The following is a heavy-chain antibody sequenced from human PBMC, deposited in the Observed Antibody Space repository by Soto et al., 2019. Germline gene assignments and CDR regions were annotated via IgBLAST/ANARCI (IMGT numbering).Heavy chain of an antibody. CDR2: INHSGST. CDR3: ALYSGYDYWFAP. CDR1: GGSFSGYY. J-gene: IGHJ5*02. D-gene: IGHD5-12*01. V-gene: IGHV4-34*01. Sequence: QVQLQQWGAGLLKPSETLSLTCAVYGGSFSGYYWSWIRQPPGKGLEWIGEINHSGSTNYNPSLKSRVTISVDTSKNQFSLKLSSVTAADTAVYYCALYSGYDYWFAPWGQGTLVTVSS.